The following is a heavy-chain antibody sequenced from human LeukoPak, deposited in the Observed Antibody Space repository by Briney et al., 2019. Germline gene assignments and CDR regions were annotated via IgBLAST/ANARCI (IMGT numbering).Heavy chain of an antibody. V-gene: IGHV3-48*03. CDR1: GFTFSSYE. CDR3: ARDGYNYGLDY. D-gene: IGHD5-18*01. Sequence: PGGSLRLSCAASGFTFSSYEMNWVRQAPGKGLEWVSYISSRGSTKYYADSVRGRFTISRDNAKNSLYLQMNSLRAEDTAVYYCARDGYNYGLDYWGQGGLVTVSS. J-gene: IGHJ4*02. CDR2: ISSRGSTK.